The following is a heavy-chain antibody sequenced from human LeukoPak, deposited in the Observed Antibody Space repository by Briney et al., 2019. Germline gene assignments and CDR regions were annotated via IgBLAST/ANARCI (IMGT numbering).Heavy chain of an antibody. D-gene: IGHD7-27*01. Sequence: SETLSLTCTISGGSVSNYYWSWIRQSPGKGLEWIGYIYYTGSTTYNPSLKSRVTISADTSKNQFSLKLSSVTAADTAVYYCASRKLGNDYWGQGTLVTVSS. V-gene: IGHV4-59*02. CDR3: ASRKLGNDY. CDR1: GGSVSNYY. CDR2: IYYTGST. J-gene: IGHJ4*02.